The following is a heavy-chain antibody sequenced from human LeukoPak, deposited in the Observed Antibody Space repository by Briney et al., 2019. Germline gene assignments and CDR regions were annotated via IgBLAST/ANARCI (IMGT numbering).Heavy chain of an antibody. CDR2: ISGSGGGT. CDR1: GLTFSGYA. V-gene: IGHV3-23*01. D-gene: IGHD6-19*01. J-gene: IGHJ6*03. Sequence: GGSLRLSCAASGLTFSGYAMSWVRQTPGKGLEWVSAISGSGGGTYYADSVKGQFTISRDNSKNTLYLQMNSLRAEDTAVYYCAKAGAFDLYYYYYMDVWGKGTTVTVSS. CDR3: AKAGAFDLYYYYYMDV.